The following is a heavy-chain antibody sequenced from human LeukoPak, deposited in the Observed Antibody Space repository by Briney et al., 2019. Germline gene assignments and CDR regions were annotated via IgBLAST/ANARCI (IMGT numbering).Heavy chain of an antibody. V-gene: IGHV3-23*01. CDR3: ARVGSGWADAFDI. J-gene: IGHJ3*02. D-gene: IGHD6-19*01. Sequence: GGSLRLSCAASGFTFSNYAMSWVRQARGKGLEWVSAISGVGISTYYADSVKGQFTISRDNSKNTLSLQMNSLRAEDTAVYYCARVGSGWADAFDIWGQGTMVTVSS. CDR2: ISGVGIST. CDR1: GFTFSNYA.